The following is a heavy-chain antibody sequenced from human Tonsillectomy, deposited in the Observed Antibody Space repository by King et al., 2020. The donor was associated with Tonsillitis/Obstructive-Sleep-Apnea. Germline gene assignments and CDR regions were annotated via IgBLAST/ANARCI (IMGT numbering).Heavy chain of an antibody. V-gene: IGHV4-39*01. Sequence: QLQESGPGLVKPSETLSLSCTVSGGFITSSRYYWGWIRQPPGKGLEWIGTTNYNGATYSTPSLKSRVTVSIDTSENQFSLKLTSVTAADTAVYYCARHAPDMDNYYYYMDVWGKGTTVTVSS. CDR1: GGFITSSRYY. CDR3: ARHAPDMDNYYYYMDV. D-gene: IGHD3-9*01. J-gene: IGHJ6*03. CDR2: TNYNGAT.